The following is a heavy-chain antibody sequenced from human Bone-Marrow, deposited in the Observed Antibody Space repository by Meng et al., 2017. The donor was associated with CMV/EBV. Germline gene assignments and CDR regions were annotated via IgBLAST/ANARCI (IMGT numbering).Heavy chain of an antibody. Sequence: ASVKVSCKASGYNFKSHGISWVRRAPGQGLEWMGWISANTGNTYYAQRFQGRITMTTDTSASTAYMELSRLRSDDTAVYYCARDQYRSLSGPIYWGQGTLVTVSS. D-gene: IGHD6-6*01. CDR2: ISANTGNT. CDR3: ARDQYRSLSGPIY. V-gene: IGHV1-18*01. CDR1: GYNFKSHG. J-gene: IGHJ4*02.